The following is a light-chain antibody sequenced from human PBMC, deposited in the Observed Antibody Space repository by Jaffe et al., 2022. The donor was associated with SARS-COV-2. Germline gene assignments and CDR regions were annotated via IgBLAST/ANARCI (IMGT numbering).Light chain of an antibody. Sequence: QSALTQPASVSGSPGQSITISCTGTSSDVGSYNLVSWYQQHPGKAPKLMIYEVSERPSGVSNRFSGSKSGNTASLTISGLQAEDEADYYCCSYVRSNTYVFGTGTKVTVL. CDR1: SSDVGSYNL. J-gene: IGLJ1*01. CDR2: EVS. CDR3: CSYVRSNTYV. V-gene: IGLV2-23*02.